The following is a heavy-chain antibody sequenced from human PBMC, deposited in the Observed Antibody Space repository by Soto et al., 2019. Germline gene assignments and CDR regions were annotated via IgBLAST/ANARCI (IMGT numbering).Heavy chain of an antibody. Sequence: QVQLVQSGAEVKKPGSSVKVSCTASGGTFSSYAISWVRQAPGQGLEWMGGIIPIFGTANYAQKFQGRVTITADESTSTAYMELSSLRTEDTAVYYCARSYYYESSGPPGYWGQGTLVTVSS. CDR1: GGTFSSYA. CDR2: IIPIFGTA. D-gene: IGHD3-22*01. V-gene: IGHV1-69*01. CDR3: ARSYYYESSGPPGY. J-gene: IGHJ4*02.